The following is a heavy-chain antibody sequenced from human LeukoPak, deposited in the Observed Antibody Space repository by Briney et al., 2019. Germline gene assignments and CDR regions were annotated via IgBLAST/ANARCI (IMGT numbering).Heavy chain of an antibody. D-gene: IGHD2-2*01. V-gene: IGHV1-2*02. CDR1: GYTFTGYH. CDR3: ARARTYCSSTSRSNWFDP. Sequence: SVKVSCKASGYTFTGYHLHWVRQAPGQGLEWMGWINPNSGGTNYAQKFQGRVTMTRDTSISTAYMELSRLRSDDTAVYYCARARTYCSSTSRSNWFDPWGQGTLVTVSS. CDR2: INPNSGGT. J-gene: IGHJ5*02.